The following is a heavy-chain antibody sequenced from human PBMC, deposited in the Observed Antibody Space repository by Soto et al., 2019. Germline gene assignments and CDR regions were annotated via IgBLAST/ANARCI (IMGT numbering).Heavy chain of an antibody. V-gene: IGHV4-30-4*01. CDR3: ARGIGVFDS. Sequence: SETLSLTCTVSGDSITTYDYYWSWFRQPPGKGLQWIGYIYYSGTTYYNPSLKSRVSLSMDTSKNQFSLRLSSVTAADTAVYYCARGIGVFDSWGQGTLVTVSS. D-gene: IGHD3-10*01. J-gene: IGHJ4*02. CDR2: IYYSGTT. CDR1: GDSITTYDYY.